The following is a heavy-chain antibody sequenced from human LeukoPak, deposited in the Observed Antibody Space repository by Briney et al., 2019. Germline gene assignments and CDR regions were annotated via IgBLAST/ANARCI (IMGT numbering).Heavy chain of an antibody. CDR2: ISAYNGNT. CDR1: GYTFTSYG. CDR3: ARDYGLHSSGYGPFDL. J-gene: IGHJ2*01. Sequence: ASVKVSCKASGYTFTSYGISWVRQAPGQGLEWMGWISAYNGNTNYVQKLQGRVTMTTDTSTSTAYMELRSLRSDDTAVYYCARDYGLHSSGYGPFDLWGRGALVTVSS. V-gene: IGHV1-18*01. D-gene: IGHD3-22*01.